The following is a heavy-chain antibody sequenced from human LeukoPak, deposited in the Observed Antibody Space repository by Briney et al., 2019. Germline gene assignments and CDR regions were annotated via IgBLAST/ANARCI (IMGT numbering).Heavy chain of an antibody. Sequence: GGSLKLSCAASGFTLSGSHMHWVRQAPGKGLEWVGHVRRNYETAYGASVKGRFTISRDDSENTAYLHMNNLKTEDGAIYFCARQTNSCHDYWGQGTLVTVSS. CDR2: VRRNYET. CDR3: ARQTNSCHDY. CDR1: GFTLSGSH. J-gene: IGHJ4*02. V-gene: IGHV3-73*01. D-gene: IGHD2-2*01.